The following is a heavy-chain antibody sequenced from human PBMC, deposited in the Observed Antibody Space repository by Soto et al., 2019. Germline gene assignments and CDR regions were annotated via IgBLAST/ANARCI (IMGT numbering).Heavy chain of an antibody. V-gene: IGHV3-7*01. CDR1: GISFGRCL. CDR2: ISQDGTDT. CDR3: ARDPLSYGDYAQTYWYFDL. J-gene: IGHJ2*01. D-gene: IGHD4-17*01. Sequence: GGSLRLSCGASGISFGRCLMSWVRQAPGKGLEWVASISQDGTDTDYVDSVKGRFAISRDNPKNSLYLQMNSLRADDTAVYYCARDPLSYGDYAQTYWYFDLWGRGTRVTVSS.